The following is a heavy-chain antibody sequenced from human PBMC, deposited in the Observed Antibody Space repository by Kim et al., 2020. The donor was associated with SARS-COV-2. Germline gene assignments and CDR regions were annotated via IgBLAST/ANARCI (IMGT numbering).Heavy chain of an antibody. D-gene: IGHD6-13*01. V-gene: IGHV4-59*13. J-gene: IGHJ6*02. CDR2: IYYSGST. Sequence: SETLSLTCTVSGGSISSYYWSWIRQPPGKGLEWIGYIYYSGSTNYNPSLKSRVTISVDTSKNQFSLKLSSVPAADTAVYYCARGPEIAAAGPLYYYYYGMDVWGQGTTVTVSS. CDR1: GGSISSYY. CDR3: ARGPEIAAAGPLYYYYYGMDV.